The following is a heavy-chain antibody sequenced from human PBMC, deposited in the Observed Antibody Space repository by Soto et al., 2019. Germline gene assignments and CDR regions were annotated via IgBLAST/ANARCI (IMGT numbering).Heavy chain of an antibody. CDR2: MNSDGSTT. CDR1: GFTFSSYW. CDR3: ARVGRGFWYFDL. Sequence: EVQLVESGGGLVQPGGSLRLSCAASGFTFSSYWMHWVRQAPGKGLVWVSRMNSDGSTTSYADSVKGRFTISRDNAKNTVYLQVNSLTAEDTAVYYCARVGRGFWYFDLWGRGTLVTVSS. J-gene: IGHJ2*01. V-gene: IGHV3-74*01.